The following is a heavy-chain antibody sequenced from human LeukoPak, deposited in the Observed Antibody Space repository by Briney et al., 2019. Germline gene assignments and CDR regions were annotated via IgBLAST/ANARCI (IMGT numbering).Heavy chain of an antibody. CDR1: GYTFTNYG. J-gene: IGHJ5*02. Sequence: GASVKVSCKTSGYTFTNYGFSWVRQAPGQGLEWMGWISAYNGDTNYAQKFQGRVTMTTDTSTRTAYMELRSLRPDDTAVYYCARAGYTLNVVKSHWFDPWGQGTLVTVSS. D-gene: IGHD6-13*01. CDR2: ISAYNGDT. CDR3: ARAGYTLNVVKSHWFDP. V-gene: IGHV1-18*01.